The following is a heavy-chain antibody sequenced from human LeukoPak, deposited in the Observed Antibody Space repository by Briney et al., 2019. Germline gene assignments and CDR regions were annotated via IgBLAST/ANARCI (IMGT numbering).Heavy chain of an antibody. Sequence: GGSLRLSCAASGFTFSSYGMHWVRQAPGKGLEWVAVISYDGSNKYYADSVKGRFTISRDNSKNTLYLQMSSLRAEDTAVYYCAKGDDSYYYYGMDVWGQGTTVTVSS. CDR2: ISYDGSNK. V-gene: IGHV3-30*18. CDR3: AKGDDSYYYYGMDV. J-gene: IGHJ6*02. CDR1: GFTFSSYG.